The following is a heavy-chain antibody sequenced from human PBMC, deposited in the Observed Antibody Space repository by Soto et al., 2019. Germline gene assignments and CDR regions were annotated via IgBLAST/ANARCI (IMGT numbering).Heavy chain of an antibody. CDR3: ARDRSTIYGVVTPIDY. Sequence: GGSLRLSCAVFGFTFSPYSMNWVRQAPGKGLEWISYISSGGDTIYYADSVRGRFTVSRDNTKNSLYLQMDSLRDEDTAVYYCARDRSTIYGVVTPIDYWGQGTLVTVSS. V-gene: IGHV3-48*02. D-gene: IGHD3-3*01. J-gene: IGHJ4*02. CDR1: GFTFSPYS. CDR2: ISSGGDTI.